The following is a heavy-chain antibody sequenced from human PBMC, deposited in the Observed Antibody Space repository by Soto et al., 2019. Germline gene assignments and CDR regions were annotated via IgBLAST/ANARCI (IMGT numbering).Heavy chain of an antibody. V-gene: IGHV3-23*01. CDR2: ISGSDGST. J-gene: IGHJ4*02. CDR3: AKEYSSGWYYFDY. D-gene: IGHD6-19*01. Sequence: PGGSLRLSCAASGFTFSSYAMSWVRQAPGKGLEWVSTISGSDGSTYYADSVKGRFTISRDNSKNTLYLQMNSLRAEDTAVYYCAKEYSSGWYYFDYWGRGTLVTVSS. CDR1: GFTFSSYA.